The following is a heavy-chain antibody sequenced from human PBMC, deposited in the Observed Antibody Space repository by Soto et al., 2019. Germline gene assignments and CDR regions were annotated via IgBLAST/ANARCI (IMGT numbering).Heavy chain of an antibody. D-gene: IGHD2-2*03. Sequence: QVQLVQSGAEVKKPGASVKVSCKASGYTFTSYGISWVRQAPGQGLEWMGWISAYNGNTNSAQKLQGRVTMTTATSTSTAYMDLRSLRSDDTAMYYCARDVGYSSTGDYWAQGTLVTVSS. CDR3: ARDVGYSSTGDY. CDR2: ISAYNGNT. V-gene: IGHV1-18*01. J-gene: IGHJ4*02. CDR1: GYTFTSYG.